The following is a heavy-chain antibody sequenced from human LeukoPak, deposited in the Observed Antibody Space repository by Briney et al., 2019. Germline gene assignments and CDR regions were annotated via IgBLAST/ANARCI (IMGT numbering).Heavy chain of an antibody. CDR3: ARARYYYDSSGYYYFDY. V-gene: IGHV1-3*03. CDR1: GYTFTSYA. J-gene: IGHJ4*02. CDR2: INAGNGNT. D-gene: IGHD3-22*01. Sequence: GASVKVSCKASGYTFTSYAMHWVRQAPGQRLEWMGWINAGNGNTKYSQEFQGRVTITRDTSASTAYMELSSLRSEDKAVYYCARARYYYDSSGYYYFDYWGQETLVTVSS.